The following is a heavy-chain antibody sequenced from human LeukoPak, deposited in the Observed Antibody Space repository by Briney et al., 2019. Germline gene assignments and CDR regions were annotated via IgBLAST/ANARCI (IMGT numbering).Heavy chain of an antibody. Sequence: SETLSLTCAVSGGSISSGGYSWSWIRQPPGKGLEWIGYIYHSGSTYYNPSLKSRVTISVDRSKNQFSLKLSSVTAADTAVYYCARSYWGGPHHFDYWGQGTLVTVSS. CDR1: GGSISSGGYS. CDR2: IYHSGST. J-gene: IGHJ4*02. V-gene: IGHV4-30-2*01. D-gene: IGHD2-21*01. CDR3: ARSYWGGPHHFDY.